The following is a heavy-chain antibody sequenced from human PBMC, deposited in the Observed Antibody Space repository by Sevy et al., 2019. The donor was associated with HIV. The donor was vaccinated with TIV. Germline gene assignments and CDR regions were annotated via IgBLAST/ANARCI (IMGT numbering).Heavy chain of an antibody. Sequence: GGSLRLSCAASGFTFSSYAMHWVRQAPGKGLEWVAVISYDGSNKYYADSVKGRFTISRDNSKNTLYLQMNSLRAEDTAVYYCAREGGDCSGGSCYLTYCYYGMDVWGQGTTVTVSS. D-gene: IGHD2-15*01. CDR3: AREGGDCSGGSCYLTYCYYGMDV. V-gene: IGHV3-30-3*01. CDR2: ISYDGSNK. J-gene: IGHJ6*02. CDR1: GFTFSSYA.